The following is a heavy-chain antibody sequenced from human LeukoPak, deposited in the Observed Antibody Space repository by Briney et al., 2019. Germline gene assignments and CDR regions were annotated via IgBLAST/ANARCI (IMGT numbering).Heavy chain of an antibody. V-gene: IGHV3-23*01. CDR2: LTNSGGSGGVT. Sequence: QPGGSLRLSCAASGFTFGTYAMSWVRQAPGKGLEWVSALTNSGGSGGVTYYADSVKGRFIISRDNSKSTLYLQLSSLRAEDTAVYYCAKAMSTDHYDSRGFYRVDFDSWGQGTLVTVSS. CDR3: AKAMSTDHYDSRGFYRVDFDS. J-gene: IGHJ4*02. D-gene: IGHD3-22*01. CDR1: GFTFGTYA.